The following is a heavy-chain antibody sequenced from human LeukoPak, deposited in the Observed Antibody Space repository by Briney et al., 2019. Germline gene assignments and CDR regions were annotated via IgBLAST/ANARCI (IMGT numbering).Heavy chain of an antibody. J-gene: IGHJ3*02. D-gene: IGHD3-22*01. V-gene: IGHV4-30-4*08. CDR2: IYYRGST. CDR3: ASSRRYYYDSSGYYAFDI. CDR1: GGSISSGDYY. Sequence: TLSLTCTVSGGSISSGDYYWSWIRQPRGKGLEWIGYIYYRGSTYYNPSLKSRVTISVDTSKNQFSLKLSSVTATDTAVYYCASSRRYYYDSSGYYAFDIWGQGTMVTVSS.